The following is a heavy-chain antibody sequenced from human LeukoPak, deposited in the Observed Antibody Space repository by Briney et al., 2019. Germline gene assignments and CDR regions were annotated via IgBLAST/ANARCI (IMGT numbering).Heavy chain of an antibody. Sequence: SETLSLTCTVSGGPIRSGGYYWSWIRQHPGKGLEWIGYIYNSGSTYYNPSLKSRVTISVDTSKNQFSLNLSSVTAADTAVYYCARDLNGFDPWGQGTLVSVSS. CDR1: GGPIRSGGYY. CDR3: ARDLNGFDP. V-gene: IGHV4-31*03. J-gene: IGHJ5*02. CDR2: IYNSGST.